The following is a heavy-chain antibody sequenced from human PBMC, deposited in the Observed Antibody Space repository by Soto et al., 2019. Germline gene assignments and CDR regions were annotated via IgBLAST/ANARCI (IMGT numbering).Heavy chain of an antibody. V-gene: IGHV4-30-2*01. CDR3: PRVSLGASSRFAP. J-gene: IGHJ5*02. Sequence: SEDLSLTCSGSAGSLRMDGYCLCWIRQPPGQGLEWIGYICHSGNTYYNPSLKSRVTTSLDRSKNQFSLNLSSVTAADTAVYYCPRVSLGASSRFAPWGQGTLV. D-gene: IGHD3-16*02. CDR2: ICHSGNT. CDR1: AGSLRMDGYC.